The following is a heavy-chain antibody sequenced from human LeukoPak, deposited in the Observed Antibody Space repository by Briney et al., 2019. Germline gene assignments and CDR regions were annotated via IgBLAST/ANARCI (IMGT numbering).Heavy chain of an antibody. Sequence: GESLKISCKGSGYSFTSYWIGWVRQMPGKGLEWMGIIYPGDSDTRYSPSFQGQVTISADKSISTAYLQWSSLKPSDTAMYYCPRLSTAVAGTFDPWGQGTLVTVSS. CDR3: PRLSTAVAGTFDP. CDR1: GYSFTSYW. J-gene: IGHJ5*02. D-gene: IGHD6-19*01. CDR2: IYPGDSDT. V-gene: IGHV5-51*01.